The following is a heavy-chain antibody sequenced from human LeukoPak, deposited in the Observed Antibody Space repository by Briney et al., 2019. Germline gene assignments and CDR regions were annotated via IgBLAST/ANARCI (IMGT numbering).Heavy chain of an antibody. J-gene: IGHJ6*02. V-gene: IGHV4-61*02. CDR1: GGSISSGSYY. CDR3: ARDRYDFWSGHYYYGMDV. D-gene: IGHD3-3*01. Sequence: SETLSLTCTVSGGSISSGSYYWSWIRQPARKGLEWIGRIYTSGSTNYNPSLKSRVTISVDTSKNQFSLKLTSVTAADTAVYYCARDRYDFWSGHYYYGMDVWGQGTTVTVSS. CDR2: IYTSGST.